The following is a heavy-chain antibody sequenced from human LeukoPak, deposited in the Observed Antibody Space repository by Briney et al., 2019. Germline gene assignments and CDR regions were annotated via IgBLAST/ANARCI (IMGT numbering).Heavy chain of an antibody. Sequence: PGGSLRLSWAASGFTFGNAWMSWVGRAPGKGLGWVGRIKSKTDGGTTDYAAPVKGRFTISRDDSKNTPYLQMNSLKTEDTAVYYCTTVRYSSSWADYWGQGTLVTVSS. CDR1: GFTFGNAW. CDR3: TTVRYSSSWADY. D-gene: IGHD6-13*01. V-gene: IGHV3-15*01. J-gene: IGHJ4*02. CDR2: IKSKTDGGTT.